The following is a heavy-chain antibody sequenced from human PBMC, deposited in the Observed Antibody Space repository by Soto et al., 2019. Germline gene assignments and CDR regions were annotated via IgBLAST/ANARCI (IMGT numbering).Heavy chain of an antibody. CDR1: GGSFSGYY. CDR2: INHSGST. J-gene: IGHJ5*02. D-gene: IGHD5-18*01. V-gene: IGHV4-34*01. Sequence: SETLSLTSAVYGGSFSGYYWSWIRQPPGKGLEWIGEINHSGSTNYNPSLKSRVTISVDTSKNQFSLKLSSVTAADTAVYYCARGGYGYGYGGFKSRWFAPWGQGTLVTVSS. CDR3: ARGGYGYGYGGFKSRWFAP.